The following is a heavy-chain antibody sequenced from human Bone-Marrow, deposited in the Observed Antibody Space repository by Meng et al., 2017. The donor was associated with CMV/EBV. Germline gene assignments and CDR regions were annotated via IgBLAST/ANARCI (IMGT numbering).Heavy chain of an antibody. CDR2: IYYSGST. CDR3: ARVAMTTVVTPIFDY. V-gene: IGHV4-61*01. J-gene: IGHJ4*02. Sequence: SETLSLTCTVSGGSVSSGSYYWSWIRQPPGKGLEWIGYIYYSGSTNYNPSLKSRVTISVDTSKNQFSLKLSSVTAADTAVYYCARVAMTTVVTPIFDYWGQGTLVTVSS. CDR1: GGSVSSGSYY. D-gene: IGHD4-23*01.